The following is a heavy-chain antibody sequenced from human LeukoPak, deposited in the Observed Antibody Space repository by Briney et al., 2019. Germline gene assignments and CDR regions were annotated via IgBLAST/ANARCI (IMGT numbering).Heavy chain of an antibody. J-gene: IGHJ6*02. CDR3: AKVPVVNLYYYYGMDV. V-gene: IGHV3-21*01. CDR1: GFTFSSYS. Sequence: GGSLRLSCTASGFTFSSYSMNWVRQAPGKGLEWVSSISSSSRYIFYADSVKGRFTISRDNAKNSLSLQMNTLRAEDTAVYYCAKVPVVNLYYYYGMDVWGQGTTVTVSS. CDR2: ISSSSRYI. D-gene: IGHD4-23*01.